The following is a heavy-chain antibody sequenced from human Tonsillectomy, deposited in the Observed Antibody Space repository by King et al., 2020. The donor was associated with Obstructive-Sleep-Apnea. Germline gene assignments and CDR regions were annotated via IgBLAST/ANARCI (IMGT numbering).Heavy chain of an antibody. CDR3: ARVIRGYSYGYSSFFDY. CDR1: GGSISSYY. Sequence: QLQESGPGLVKPSETLSLTCTVSGGSISSYYWSWIRQPPGKGLEWIGYIYYSGSTNYNPSLKSRVTISVDTSKNQFSLKLSSVTAADTAVYYCARVIRGYSYGYSSFFDYWGQGTLVTVSS. V-gene: IGHV4-59*01. D-gene: IGHD5-18*01. J-gene: IGHJ4*02. CDR2: IYYSGST.